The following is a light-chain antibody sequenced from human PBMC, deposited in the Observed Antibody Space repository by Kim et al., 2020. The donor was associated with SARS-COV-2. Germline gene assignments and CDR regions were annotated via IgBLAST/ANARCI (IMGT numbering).Light chain of an antibody. CDR3: QVWDNYSDHVV. CDR2: YDR. J-gene: IGLJ2*01. CDR1: KSGTRS. V-gene: IGLV3-21*04. Sequence: GQTARITGGGRKSGTRSVDWYRQRPGQGPVLVMKYDRDRPAGIPERISGSNSGNTATLTISRVEAGDEADYYCQVWDNYSDHVVFGGGTQLTVL.